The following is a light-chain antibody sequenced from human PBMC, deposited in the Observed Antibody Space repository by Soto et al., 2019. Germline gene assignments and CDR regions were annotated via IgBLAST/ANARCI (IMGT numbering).Light chain of an antibody. CDR1: SSDVGGYNY. CDR3: SSYTSSSTLYV. J-gene: IGLJ1*01. CDR2: DVS. Sequence: QSVLTQPASVSGSPGQSITISCTGTSSDVGGYNYVSWYQQHPGKAPKLMIYDVSNRPSGVSNRFSGYKSGNTASLTISGLQAEDEDDYYCSSYTSSSTLYVFGTGTKVTVL. V-gene: IGLV2-14*01.